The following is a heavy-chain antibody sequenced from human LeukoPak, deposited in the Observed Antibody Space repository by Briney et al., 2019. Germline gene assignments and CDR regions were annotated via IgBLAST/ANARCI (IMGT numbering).Heavy chain of an antibody. CDR1: AGSVSSASYY. V-gene: IGHV4-61*01. J-gene: IGHJ5*02. D-gene: IGHD4-17*01. CDR2: IFYSGST. CDR3: ARAKNDYGDYNWFGP. Sequence: SETLSLTCSVSAGSVSSASYYWSWIRQPPGTGLEWIGYIFYSGSTNYNPSLKSRVTISVDTSKNQFSLKLSSVTAADTAVYYCARAKNDYGDYNWFGPWGQGTLVTVSS.